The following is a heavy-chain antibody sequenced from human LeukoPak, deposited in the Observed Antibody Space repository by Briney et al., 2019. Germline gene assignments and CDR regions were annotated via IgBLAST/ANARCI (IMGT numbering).Heavy chain of an antibody. CDR3: ARGGGLDV. J-gene: IGHJ6*02. CDR2: ISGSGGST. Sequence: PGGSLRLSCAASGFTFSSYAMHWVRQAPGKGLEWVSAISGSGGSTYHADSVKGRFTISRDNAKNSLYLQMSNLRAEDTAVYFCARGGGLDVWGQGATVTVSS. V-gene: IGHV3-23*01. CDR1: GFTFSSYA. D-gene: IGHD3-16*01.